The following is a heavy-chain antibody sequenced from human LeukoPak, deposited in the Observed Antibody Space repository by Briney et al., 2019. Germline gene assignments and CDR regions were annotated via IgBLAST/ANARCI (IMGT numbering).Heavy chain of an antibody. CDR2: IKHSGSN. V-gene: IGHV4-34*01. CDR3: ARGLGDYYASSGDDY. CDR1: GGSFCGDY. Sequence: SETLSLTCVVYGGSFCGDYWSWVRQPPGKGLEWIGEIKHSGSNNYNPSLKSRVTISVDTSKNQFSLKLSSVTAADTAVYYCARGLGDYYASSGDDYWGQGTLVTVSS. J-gene: IGHJ4*02. D-gene: IGHD3-22*01.